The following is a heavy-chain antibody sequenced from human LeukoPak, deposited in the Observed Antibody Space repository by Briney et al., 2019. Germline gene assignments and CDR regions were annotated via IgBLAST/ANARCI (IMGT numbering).Heavy chain of an antibody. CDR3: AKVAPGELLYDY. CDR1: VFTFSSYA. Sequence: GGSLRLSCAASVFTFSSYAMSGVRQAPGKGLEWGSSIRGSGGSTYYTDSVRGRFTISRDNCKNTLYVQMNRLRAEETAVHYFAKVAPGELLYDYWGQGTLVTVSS. CDR2: IRGSGGST. V-gene: IGHV3-23*01. D-gene: IGHD1-26*01. J-gene: IGHJ4*02.